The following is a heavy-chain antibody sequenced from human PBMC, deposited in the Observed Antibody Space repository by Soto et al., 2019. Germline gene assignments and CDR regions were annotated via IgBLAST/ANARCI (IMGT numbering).Heavy chain of an antibody. Sequence: GASVKVSCKASGYTFTTYAIHWVRQAPGQRLEWMGWINAGNGNTKYSQKFQGRVTITRDTSASTAYMELSSLRSEDTAVYYCARVSYDHDTSGSRGLDVWGQGTTVTVSS. CDR1: GYTFTTYA. V-gene: IGHV1-3*01. D-gene: IGHD3-22*01. CDR3: ARVSYDHDTSGSRGLDV. CDR2: INAGNGNT. J-gene: IGHJ6*02.